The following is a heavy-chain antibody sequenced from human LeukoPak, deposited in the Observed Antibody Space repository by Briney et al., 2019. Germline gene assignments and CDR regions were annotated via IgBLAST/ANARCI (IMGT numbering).Heavy chain of an antibody. CDR2: ISSSGITI. CDR1: GFTSSDYY. Sequence: PLGSLRLSCAASGFTSSDYYTSWIRHAPGKGLGWVSYISSSGITIYYADSVKGRFTISRDNAKNSLYLQMNNLRAEDTAVYYCARAADTAMVTAVFDYWGQGTLVTVSS. J-gene: IGHJ4*02. CDR3: ARAADTAMVTAVFDY. D-gene: IGHD5-18*01. V-gene: IGHV3-11*01.